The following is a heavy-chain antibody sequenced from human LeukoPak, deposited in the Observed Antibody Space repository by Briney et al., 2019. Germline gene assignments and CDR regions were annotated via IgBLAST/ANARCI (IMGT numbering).Heavy chain of an antibody. V-gene: IGHV3-43D*03. J-gene: IGHJ5*02. CDR1: GFTFDDYA. CDR2: ISGDGGST. D-gene: IGHD3-22*01. CDR3: ARGRMVYYDSSGYYPGPFDP. Sequence: GGSLRLSCAASGFTFDDYAMHWVRQAPGKGLEWVSLISGDGGSTYYADSVKGRFTISRDNAKNSLYLQMNSLRAEDTAVYYCARGRMVYYDSSGYYPGPFDPWGQGTLVTVSS.